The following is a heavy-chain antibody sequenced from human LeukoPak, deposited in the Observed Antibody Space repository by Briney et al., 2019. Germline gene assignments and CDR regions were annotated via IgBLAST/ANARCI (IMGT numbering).Heavy chain of an antibody. Sequence: SVTVSFKASGGTFSSYAISWVRQAPGQGLEGMGRIIPILGIANYAQKFQGRVTITADKSTSTAYMELSSLRSEDTAVYYCAREADSGSYSGFDYWGQGTLVTVSS. V-gene: IGHV1-69*04. D-gene: IGHD1-26*01. CDR1: GGTFSSYA. CDR3: AREADSGSYSGFDY. J-gene: IGHJ4*02. CDR2: IIPILGIA.